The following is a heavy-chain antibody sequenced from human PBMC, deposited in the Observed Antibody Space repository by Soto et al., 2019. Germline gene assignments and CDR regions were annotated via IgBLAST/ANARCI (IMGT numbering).Heavy chain of an antibody. CDR2: IYYSGST. CDR1: GGSISSYY. J-gene: IGHJ3*02. V-gene: IGHV4-59*01. CDR3: AREAAAVNDAFDI. Sequence: SETLSLTCTVSGGSISSYYWSWIRQPPGKGLEWIGYIYYSGSTNYNPSLKSRVTISVDTSKNQFSLKLSSVTAADTAVYYCAREAAAVNDAFDIWGQATMVTVSS. D-gene: IGHD6-13*01.